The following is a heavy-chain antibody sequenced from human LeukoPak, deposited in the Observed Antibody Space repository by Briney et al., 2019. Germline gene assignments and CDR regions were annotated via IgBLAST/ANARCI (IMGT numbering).Heavy chain of an antibody. D-gene: IGHD2-8*01. CDR2: INHSGST. CDR1: GGSFSGYY. J-gene: IGHJ5*02. Sequence: PSETLSLTCAVYGGSFSGYYWSWIRQPPGKGLEWIGEINHSGSTNYNPSLKSRVTISVDTSKNQFSLKLSSVTAADTAVYYCARVLMVYAINWFDPWGQGTLVIVSS. CDR3: ARVLMVYAINWFDP. V-gene: IGHV4-34*01.